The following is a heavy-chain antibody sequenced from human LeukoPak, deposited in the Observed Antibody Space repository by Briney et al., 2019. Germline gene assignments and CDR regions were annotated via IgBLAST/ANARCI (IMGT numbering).Heavy chain of an antibody. V-gene: IGHV3-23*01. D-gene: IGHD3-3*01. Sequence: PGGSLRLSCAASGFTFSSYAMSWVRQAPGKGLEWVSAISGSGGSTYYADSVKGRFTISRDNSKNTLYLQMNSLRAEDTAVYYCAKDGIYDFWSGAEYFQHWGQGTLVTVSS. J-gene: IGHJ1*01. CDR2: ISGSGGST. CDR1: GFTFSSYA. CDR3: AKDGIYDFWSGAEYFQH.